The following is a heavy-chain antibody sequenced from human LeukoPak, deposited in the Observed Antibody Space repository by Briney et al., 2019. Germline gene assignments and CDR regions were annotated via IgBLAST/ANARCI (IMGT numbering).Heavy chain of an antibody. CDR2: ISSSSSTI. Sequence: GGSLRLSCAASGFTFSSYSMNWVRQAPGKGLEWVSYISSSSSTIYYADSVKGRFTISRDNAKNSLYLQMNSLRAEDTAVYYCARNDFWSGYLCYYFDYWGQGTLVTVSS. J-gene: IGHJ4*02. CDR3: ARNDFWSGYLCYYFDY. CDR1: GFTFSSYS. V-gene: IGHV3-48*01. D-gene: IGHD3-3*01.